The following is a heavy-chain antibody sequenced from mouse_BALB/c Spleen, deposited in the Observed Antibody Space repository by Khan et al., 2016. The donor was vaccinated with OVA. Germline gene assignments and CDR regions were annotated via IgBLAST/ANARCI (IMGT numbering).Heavy chain of an antibody. Sequence: EVQLQESGTVLARPGASVKMSCKASGYSFTSFWMHWVKQRPGQGLEWIGGIFPGNSDTSYNQKFKGKAKLTAVTSASTAYMEVSSLTNEDSAVYYCTRGGYGSFAYWGQGTLVTVSA. V-gene: IGHV1-5*01. CDR3: TRGGYGSFAY. D-gene: IGHD1-2*01. CDR1: GYSFTSFW. CDR2: IFPGNSDT. J-gene: IGHJ3*01.